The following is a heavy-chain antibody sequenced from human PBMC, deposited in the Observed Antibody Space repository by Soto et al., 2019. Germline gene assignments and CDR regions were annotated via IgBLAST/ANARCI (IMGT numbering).Heavy chain of an antibody. Sequence: SETLSLTCTVSGGSISSYYWSWIRQPPGKGLEWIGYIYYSGSTNYNPSLKSRVTISVDTSKNQFSLKLSSVTAADTAVYYCARDRRKPSYYDFWSGYNYYALENWRQGTTVTVSS. V-gene: IGHV4-59*01. CDR2: IYYSGST. CDR1: GGSISSYY. J-gene: IGHJ6*02. D-gene: IGHD3-3*01. CDR3: ARDRRKPSYYDFWSGYNYYALEN.